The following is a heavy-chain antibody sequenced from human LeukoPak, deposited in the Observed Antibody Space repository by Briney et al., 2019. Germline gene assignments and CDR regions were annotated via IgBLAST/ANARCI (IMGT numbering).Heavy chain of an antibody. CDR3: ARARGSGWLDFDC. Sequence: GGSLRLSCAASGFTVSSNYMNWVRQAPGKGLEWVSVLYSGGDTYYTDSVKGRFTISRDNSKNTLYLQMNSLRVEDTAVYCCARARGSGWLDFDCWGQGTLVTVSS. J-gene: IGHJ4*02. D-gene: IGHD6-19*01. CDR1: GFTVSSNY. V-gene: IGHV3-53*01. CDR2: LYSGGDT.